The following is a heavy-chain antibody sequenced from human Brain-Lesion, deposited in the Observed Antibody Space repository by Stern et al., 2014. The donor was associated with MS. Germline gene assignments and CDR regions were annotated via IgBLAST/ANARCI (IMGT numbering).Heavy chain of an antibody. V-gene: IGHV4-61*02. Sequence: QMQLQESGQGLVKPSQTLSLSCTVSGGSISSGGYYWSWIRQPAGKGLEWIGRIFNSGSTSYNPSLKSRVTISIDTSKNQFSLRLNPMTAADTAVYYCARGRVVPGFQYYATDVWGQGTTVIVSS. J-gene: IGHJ6*02. CDR2: IFNSGST. D-gene: IGHD2-2*01. CDR1: GGSISSGGYY. CDR3: ARGRVVPGFQYYATDV.